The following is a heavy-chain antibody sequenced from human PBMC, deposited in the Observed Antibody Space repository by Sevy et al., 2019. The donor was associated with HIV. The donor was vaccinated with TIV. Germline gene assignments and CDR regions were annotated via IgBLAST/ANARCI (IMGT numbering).Heavy chain of an antibody. CDR1: GFTSSHYW. Sequence: GGSLRLSCAASGFTSSHYWMSWVRQAPGKGLEWVANIKRDGSEKYYVASVKGLFTISSDNAKTSLYLQMNSLRVEYTALYYCARDCSSANGLWGMDVWGQGTMVTVSS. CDR3: ARDCSSANGLWGMDV. J-gene: IGHJ6*02. CDR2: IKRDGSEK. V-gene: IGHV3-7*03. D-gene: IGHD2-2*01.